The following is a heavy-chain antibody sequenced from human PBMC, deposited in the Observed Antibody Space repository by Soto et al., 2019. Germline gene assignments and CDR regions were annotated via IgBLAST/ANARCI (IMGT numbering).Heavy chain of an antibody. CDR2: INAGNGNT. J-gene: IGHJ4*02. CDR3: ARGITLPTPLDY. Sequence: ASVKVSCKASGYTFTSYAMQWVRQAPGQRLEWMGWINAGNGNTKYSQKFQGRVTITRDTSASTAYMELSSLRSEDTAVYYCARGITLPTPLDYWGQGTLVTVSS. V-gene: IGHV1-3*01. D-gene: IGHD1-20*01. CDR1: GYTFTSYA.